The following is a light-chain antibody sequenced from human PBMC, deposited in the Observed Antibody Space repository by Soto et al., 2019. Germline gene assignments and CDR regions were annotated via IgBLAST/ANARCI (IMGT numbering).Light chain of an antibody. CDR1: QSVSSN. Sequence: EIVMTQSPATLSVSPGERATLSCRASQSVSSNLARYQQKPGQAPRLLIYGASTRATGIPARFSGSGSGTEFTLTISSLQSEDFAVYYCQQYNNWPGYTFGQGTKLEIK. CDR2: GAS. CDR3: QQYNNWPGYT. V-gene: IGKV3-15*01. J-gene: IGKJ2*01.